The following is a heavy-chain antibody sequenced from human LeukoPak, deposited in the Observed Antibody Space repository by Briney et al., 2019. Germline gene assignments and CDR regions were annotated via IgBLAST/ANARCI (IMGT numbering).Heavy chain of an antibody. D-gene: IGHD1-26*01. V-gene: IGHV4-4*07. Sequence: SETLSLTCTVSGGSISSYYWSWVRQPAGRGLEGIGRFYTSGSTNYNPSLTSRGNMSLKTTKKKFSLKLSSVTAADTAVYYCAREGGGIIDYWGQGTLVTVSS. CDR1: GGSISSYY. J-gene: IGHJ4*02. CDR3: AREGGGIIDY. CDR2: FYTSGST.